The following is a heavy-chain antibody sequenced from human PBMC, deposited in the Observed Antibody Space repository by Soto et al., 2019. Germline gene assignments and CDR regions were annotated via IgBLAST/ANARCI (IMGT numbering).Heavy chain of an antibody. Sequence: PGGSLRLSCAASGFNFGPFWMHWVRQAPGKALVWVSHINGDASTILYADSVKGRFTISRDNAKNTLYLQMNSLSVDYTAVYYCVRDRGYPDSFDIWGPGTTVTVSS. CDR1: GFNFGPFW. CDR2: INGDASTI. J-gene: IGHJ3*02. V-gene: IGHV3-74*01. CDR3: VRDRGYPDSFDI. D-gene: IGHD3-10*01.